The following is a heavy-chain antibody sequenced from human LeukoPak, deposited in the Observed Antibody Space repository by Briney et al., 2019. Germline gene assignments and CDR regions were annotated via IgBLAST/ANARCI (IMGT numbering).Heavy chain of an antibody. D-gene: IGHD3-10*01. V-gene: IGHV3-15*01. J-gene: IGHJ4*02. Sequence: GGSLRLSCVASGFSFSHYAMSWVRQAPGKGLEWVGRIKSKTDGGTTDYAAPVKGRFTISRDESKNTLYLQMNSLKTEDTAVYYCTTVYSTMVMSYWGQGTLVTVSS. CDR1: GFSFSHYA. CDR3: TTVYSTMVMSY. CDR2: IKSKTDGGTT.